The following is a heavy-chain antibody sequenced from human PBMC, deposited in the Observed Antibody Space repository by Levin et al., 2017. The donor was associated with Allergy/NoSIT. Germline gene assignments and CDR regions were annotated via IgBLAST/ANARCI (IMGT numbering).Heavy chain of an antibody. J-gene: IGHJ4*02. CDR2: SSAYNGKT. CDR3: TRDLGEDTTMIFFDF. CDR1: GYTFTSFG. D-gene: IGHD5-18*01. Sequence: ASVKVSCKASGYTFTSFGISWVRQAPGQGLEWMGWSSAYNGKTKYGQKFQGRVTMTTDTSTSTAYMELRSLRSDDTAVYFCTRDLGEDTTMIFFDFWGQGTLVTVSS. V-gene: IGHV1-18*01.